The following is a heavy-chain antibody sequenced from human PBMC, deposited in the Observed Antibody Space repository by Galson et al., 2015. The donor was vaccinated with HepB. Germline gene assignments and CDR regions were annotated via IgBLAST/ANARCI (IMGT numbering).Heavy chain of an antibody. Sequence: SLRLSCAASGFTFNYYAFHWVRQAPGKGLEWVAFISFDGNNKYYADSVKGRFTFPRDNSKSTLYLQMHSLRAEDTAVYYCARGSDGGHSYYFDYWGQGTLVTVSS. J-gene: IGHJ4*02. CDR1: GFTFNYYA. D-gene: IGHD2-21*01. CDR3: ARGSDGGHSYYFDY. CDR2: ISFDGNNK. V-gene: IGHV3-30*04.